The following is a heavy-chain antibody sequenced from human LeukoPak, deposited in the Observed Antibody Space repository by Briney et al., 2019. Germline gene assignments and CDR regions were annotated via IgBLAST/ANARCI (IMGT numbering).Heavy chain of an antibody. Sequence: GESLKISCKGSGYSFTSYWIGWVRQMPGKGLEWMGIIYPGDSDTRYSPSFQGQVTISADKSISTAYLQWSSLKASDTAMYYCARYAPCGYSYVYYYYGMDVWGQGTTVTVSS. CDR2: IYPGDSDT. CDR1: GYSFTSYW. D-gene: IGHD5-18*01. V-gene: IGHV5-51*01. CDR3: ARYAPCGYSYVYYYYGMDV. J-gene: IGHJ6*02.